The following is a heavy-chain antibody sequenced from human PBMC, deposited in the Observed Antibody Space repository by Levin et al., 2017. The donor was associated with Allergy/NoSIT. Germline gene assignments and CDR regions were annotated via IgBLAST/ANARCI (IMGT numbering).Heavy chain of an antibody. D-gene: IGHD1-7*01. CDR2: ISTSGGST. Sequence: GGSLRLSCAASGFTFSSYAMSWVRQAPGKGLEWVSGISTSGGSTYYADSVKGRFTISRDNSKNTLFLQMNSLRAEDTAVYYCAKKSGGTTSSFDYWGQGTLVTVSS. V-gene: IGHV3-23*01. CDR3: AKKSGGTTSSFDY. CDR1: GFTFSSYA. J-gene: IGHJ4*02.